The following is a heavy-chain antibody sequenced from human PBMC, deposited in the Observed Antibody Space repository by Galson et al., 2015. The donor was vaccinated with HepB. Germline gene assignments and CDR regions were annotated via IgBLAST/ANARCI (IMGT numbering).Heavy chain of an antibody. D-gene: IGHD3-22*01. V-gene: IGHV4-4*02. J-gene: IGHJ4*02. CDR1: GASISSGHW. Sequence: ETLSLTCTVSGASISSGHWWTWVRQPPGKGLEWIGQIYHNGLSKYNPSLKSRVTISVDKSQKQFSLKLNSVTAADTAVYYCARDSSGRQGALDYWGQGALVTVSS. CDR2: IYHNGLS. CDR3: ARDSSGRQGALDY.